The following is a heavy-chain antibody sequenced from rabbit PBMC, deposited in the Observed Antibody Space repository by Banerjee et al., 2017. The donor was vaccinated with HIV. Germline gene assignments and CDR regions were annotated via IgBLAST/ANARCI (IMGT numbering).Heavy chain of an antibody. D-gene: IGHD8-1*01. CDR2: IEPIFGNT. CDR1: EFDFSNYG. CDR3: ARDAGTSFSTYGMDL. J-gene: IGHJ6*01. V-gene: IGHV1S39*01. Sequence: QEQLVESGGGLVQPGGSLKLSCKASEFDFSNYGVSWVRQAPGKGLEWIGYIEPIFGNTYYASWAKGRFTFSKTSSTTVTLQMTSLTAADTATYFCARDAGTSFSTYGMDLWGPGTLVTVS.